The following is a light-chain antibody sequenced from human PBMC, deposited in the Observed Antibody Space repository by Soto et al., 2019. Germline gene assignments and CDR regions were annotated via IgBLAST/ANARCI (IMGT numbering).Light chain of an antibody. Sequence: QSALTQPPSASGSPGQSVTISCTGTKSDIGVYDFVSWYQHHPGKAPRLIIYDVNKRPSGVPDRFSGSKSGNTASLTISGLQAEDEGDYFCCSYEGTYSFRVFGGGTKLTVL. J-gene: IGLJ2*01. CDR2: DVN. V-gene: IGLV2-11*01. CDR1: KSDIGVYDF. CDR3: CSYEGTYSFRV.